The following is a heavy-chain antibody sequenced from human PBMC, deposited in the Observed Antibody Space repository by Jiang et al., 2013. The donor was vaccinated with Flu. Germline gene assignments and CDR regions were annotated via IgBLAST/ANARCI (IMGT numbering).Heavy chain of an antibody. CDR3: ARLSSFPSGMGRS. CDR2: INVANGNT. CDR1: GYPFTTYA. Sequence: SGAEVEKPGAAVTVSCKASGYPFTTYAIHWVRQAPGQSLEWMGWINVANGNTRYSQKYQGRVTITGDTTATTAYLALSSLTSEDTAVYYCARLSSFPSGMGRSWGQGDPRSPSP. D-gene: IGHD3-16*02. J-gene: IGHJ6*02. V-gene: IGHV1-3*01.